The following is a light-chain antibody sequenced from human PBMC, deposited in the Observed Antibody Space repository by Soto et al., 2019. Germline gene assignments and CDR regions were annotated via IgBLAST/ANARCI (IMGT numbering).Light chain of an antibody. CDR3: SSYTTTSTWV. Sequence: QSALTQPASVSGSPGQSITISCTGTSSDVGSYNHVSWYQQHPGEAPKLLIHDVSDRPSGVSYRFSGSKSGNTASLTISGLQTEDEPDYYCSSYTTTSTWVFGGGTKVTVL. J-gene: IGLJ3*02. CDR2: DVS. V-gene: IGLV2-14*01. CDR1: SSDVGSYNH.